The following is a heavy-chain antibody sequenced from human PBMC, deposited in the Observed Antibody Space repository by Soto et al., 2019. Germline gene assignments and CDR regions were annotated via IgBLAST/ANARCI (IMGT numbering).Heavy chain of an antibody. V-gene: IGHV4-34*01. CDR3: ARGLTTVTTVRYFDY. D-gene: IGHD4-17*01. CDR1: GGSFSGYY. J-gene: IGHJ4*02. CDR2: INRSGST. Sequence: QVQLQQWGAGLLRPSETLSLTCAVYGGSFSGYYWSWIRQPPGKGLEWIGEINRSGSTNYNPSLKSRVTISVDTSKNQFSLKLSSVTAADTAMYYCARGLTTVTTVRYFDYWGQGTLVTVSS.